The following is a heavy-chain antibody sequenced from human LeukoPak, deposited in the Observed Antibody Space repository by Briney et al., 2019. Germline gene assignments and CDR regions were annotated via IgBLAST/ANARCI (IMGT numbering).Heavy chain of an antibody. Sequence: SETLSLTCTVSGGTISSYYWSWLRQPPGMGLEWMGYIYYSGSGNYNPSLKGRVTISADTPKNQISLKLSSVTAADTAVYYCARHPSSWFGGSFDIWGHGTMVTVSS. V-gene: IGHV4-59*08. CDR1: GGTISSYY. CDR2: IYYSGSG. J-gene: IGHJ3*02. CDR3: ARHPSSWFGGSFDI. D-gene: IGHD3-10*01.